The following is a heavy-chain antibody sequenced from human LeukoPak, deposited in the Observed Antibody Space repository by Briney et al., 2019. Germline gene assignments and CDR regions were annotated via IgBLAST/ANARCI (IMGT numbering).Heavy chain of an antibody. J-gene: IGHJ4*02. CDR3: ARPSDSSGYALTQYYVDY. D-gene: IGHD3-22*01. V-gene: IGHV1-46*01. CDR1: GYTFTSYG. Sequence: ASVKVSCKASGYTFTSYGISWVRQAPGQGLEWMGIINPSGGSTSYAQKFQGRVTMTRDTSTSTVYMELSSLRSEDTAVYYCARPSDSSGYALTQYYVDYWGQGTLVTVSS. CDR2: INPSGGST.